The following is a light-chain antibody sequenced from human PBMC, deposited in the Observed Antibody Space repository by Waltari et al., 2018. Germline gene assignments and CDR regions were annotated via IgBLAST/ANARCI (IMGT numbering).Light chain of an antibody. CDR2: SNN. J-gene: IGLJ2*01. V-gene: IGLV1-44*01. CDR1: SSNIGSNT. CDR3: AVWDDSLNGVV. Sequence: QSVLTQPPSASGSPGQRVTTSCSGSSSNIGSNTVNWYQHLPGTAPKLLIYSNNHRPSGVPDRFSGSKSGTSASLAIGGLQSEDEADYYCAVWDDSLNGVVFGGGTKLTVL.